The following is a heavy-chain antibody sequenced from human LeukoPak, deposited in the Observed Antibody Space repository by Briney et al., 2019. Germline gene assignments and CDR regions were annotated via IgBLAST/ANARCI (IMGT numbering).Heavy chain of an antibody. CDR1: GYSFTRYW. CDR3: ARLISDYYDSSGYYPRGYYFDY. D-gene: IGHD3-22*01. V-gene: IGHV5-51*01. J-gene: IGHJ4*02. Sequence: GESLKISCKGSGYSFTRYWIGWVRQMPGKGLEWMGMMYPGDSDTRYSPSFQGQVTISADKSISTAYLQWSSLKASDTAMYYCARLISDYYDSSGYYPRGYYFDYWGQGTLVTVSS. CDR2: MYPGDSDT.